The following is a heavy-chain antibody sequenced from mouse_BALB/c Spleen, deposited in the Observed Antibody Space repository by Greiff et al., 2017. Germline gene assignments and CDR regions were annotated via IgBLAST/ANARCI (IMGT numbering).Heavy chain of an antibody. Sequence: EVHLVESGGGLVKPGGSLKLSCAASGFTFSSYTMSWVRQTPEKRLEWVATISSGGSYTYYPDSVKGRFTISRDNAKNTLYLQMSSLKSGDTALYYCTRRSNKDSCYGNFAFAYWGQGTLVTVSA. V-gene: IGHV5-6-4*01. CDR2: ISSGGSYT. J-gene: IGHJ3*01. CDR1: GFTFSSYT. CDR3: TRRSNKDSCYGNFAFAY. D-gene: IGHD2-10*01.